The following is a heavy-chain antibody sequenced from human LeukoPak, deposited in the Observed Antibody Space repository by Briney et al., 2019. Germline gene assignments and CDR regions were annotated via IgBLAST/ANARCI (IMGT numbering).Heavy chain of an antibody. CDR1: GYKFNNYW. D-gene: IGHD2/OR15-2a*01. J-gene: IGHJ4*02. Sequence: GESLKISCKGSGYKFNNYWLGWVRQVPGKGVVGMGIIYPGDSDTRYSPSFQGQVTISADRSISTDYLQWSSLKASDTAMYYCARRTEYVYFDYWGQGTLVTVSS. V-gene: IGHV5-51*01. CDR2: IYPGDSDT. CDR3: ARRTEYVYFDY.